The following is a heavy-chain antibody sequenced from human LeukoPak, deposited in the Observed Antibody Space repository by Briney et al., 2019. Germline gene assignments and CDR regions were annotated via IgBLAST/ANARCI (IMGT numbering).Heavy chain of an antibody. CDR3: ARDRYGGNSGGVDY. D-gene: IGHD4-23*01. CDR1: GGSISSYY. CDR2: IYYSGST. Sequence: HSETLSLTCTVSGGSISSYYWSWIRQPPGKGLEWIGYIYYSGSTNYNPSLKSRVTISVDTSKNQFSLKLSSVTAADTAVYYRARDRYGGNSGGVDYWGQGTLVTVSS. J-gene: IGHJ4*02. V-gene: IGHV4-59*01.